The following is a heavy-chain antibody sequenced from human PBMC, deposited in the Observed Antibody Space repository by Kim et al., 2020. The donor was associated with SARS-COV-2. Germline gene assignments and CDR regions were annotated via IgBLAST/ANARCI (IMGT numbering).Heavy chain of an antibody. CDR1: GFTFSSYS. D-gene: IGHD3-9*01. J-gene: IGHJ6*02. V-gene: IGHV3-48*02. Sequence: GGSLRLSCAASGFTFSSYSMNWVRQAPGKGLEWVSYISSSSSTIYYADSVKGRFTISRDNAKNSLYLQMNSLRDEDTAVYYCARDGSYYDILTGWDYYYGMDGWGQGTTVTVSS. CDR3: ARDGSYYDILTGWDYYYGMDG. CDR2: ISSSSSTI.